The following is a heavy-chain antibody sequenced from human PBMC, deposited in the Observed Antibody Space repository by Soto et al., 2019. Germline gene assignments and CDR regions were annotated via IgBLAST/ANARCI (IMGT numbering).Heavy chain of an antibody. Sequence: QITLKESGPTLVKPTQTLTLTCTFSGFSLSTSGVGVGWIRQAPGKALEWLALIYWDDDKRYSPSLKSRLTITKDTSKNQVVLTMTNMDPVDTATYYCAHSYLRFLEWMGPHDAFDIWGQGTMVTVSS. CDR2: IYWDDDK. V-gene: IGHV2-5*02. CDR3: AHSYLRFLEWMGPHDAFDI. D-gene: IGHD3-3*01. CDR1: GFSLSTSGVG. J-gene: IGHJ3*02.